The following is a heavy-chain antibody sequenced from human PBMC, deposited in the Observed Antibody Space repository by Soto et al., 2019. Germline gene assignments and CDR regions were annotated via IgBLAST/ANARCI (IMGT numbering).Heavy chain of an antibody. V-gene: IGHV6-1*01. Sequence: SQTLSLTCAISGDSVSSNSAAWNWIRQSPSRGLEWLGRTYYRSKWYNDYAVSVKSRITINPDTSKNQFSLQLNSVTPEDTAVYYCASFPYDFWSGYYSLYFDYWGQGTLVTVSS. CDR1: GDSVSSNSAA. CDR3: ASFPYDFWSGYYSLYFDY. J-gene: IGHJ4*02. CDR2: TYYRSKWYN. D-gene: IGHD3-3*01.